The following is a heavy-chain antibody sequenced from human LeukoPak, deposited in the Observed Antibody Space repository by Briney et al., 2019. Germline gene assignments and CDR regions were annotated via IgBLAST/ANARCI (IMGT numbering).Heavy chain of an antibody. J-gene: IGHJ4*02. CDR3: ARDGVAGIDY. V-gene: IGHV1-46*01. CDR2: INPSGGST. D-gene: IGHD6-19*01. Sequence: GASVNVSCKASGYTFTSYYMHWVRHAPGQGLEWMGIINPSGGSTSYAQKFQGRVTMTRDTSTSTVYMELSSVRSEDTAVYYCARDGVAGIDYWGQGTLVTVSS. CDR1: GYTFTSYY.